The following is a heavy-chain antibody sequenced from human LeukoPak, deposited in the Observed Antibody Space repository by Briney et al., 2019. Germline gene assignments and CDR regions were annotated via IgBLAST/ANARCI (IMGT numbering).Heavy chain of an antibody. CDR1: GYTFTSYG. Sequence: GASVKVSCKASGYTFTSYGISWVRQAPGQWLEWMGWISAYNGNTNYAQKLQGRVTMTTDTSTSTAYMELRSLRSDDTAVYYCARDLFYYDSSGPFDYWGQGTLVTVSS. D-gene: IGHD3-22*01. V-gene: IGHV1-18*01. CDR2: ISAYNGNT. CDR3: ARDLFYYDSSGPFDY. J-gene: IGHJ4*02.